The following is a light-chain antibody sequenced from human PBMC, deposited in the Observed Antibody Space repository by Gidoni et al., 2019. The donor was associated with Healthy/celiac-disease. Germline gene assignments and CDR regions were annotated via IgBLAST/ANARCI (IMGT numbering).Light chain of an antibody. Sequence: DIQMTQSPSSLSASVGDRVTITCRASQSISSYLNWYKQKPGKAPKLLIYAASSLQSGVPSRFSGSGSGTDFTLTISSLQPEDFATYYCQQSYSTXYTFXQXTKLEIK. V-gene: IGKV1-39*01. J-gene: IGKJ2*01. CDR3: QQSYSTXYT. CDR2: AAS. CDR1: QSISSY.